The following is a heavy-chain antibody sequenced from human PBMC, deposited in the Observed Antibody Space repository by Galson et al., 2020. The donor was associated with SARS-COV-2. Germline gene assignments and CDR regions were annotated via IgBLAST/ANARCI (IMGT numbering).Heavy chain of an antibody. D-gene: IGHD2-15*01. CDR1: GFTFSSYG. Sequence: GGSLRLSCAASGFTFSSYGMHWVRQAPGKGLEWVAVIWYDGSNKYYADSVKGRFTISRDNSKNTLYLQMNSLRAGDTAVYYCARDGGYCSGGSCYSLYGMDVWGQGTKVNVSS. CDR3: ARDGGYCSGGSCYSLYGMDV. J-gene: IGHJ6*02. V-gene: IGHV3-33*01. CDR2: IWYDGSNK.